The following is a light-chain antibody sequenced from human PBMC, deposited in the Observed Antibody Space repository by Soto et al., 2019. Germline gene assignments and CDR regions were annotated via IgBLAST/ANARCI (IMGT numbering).Light chain of an antibody. J-gene: IGKJ1*01. V-gene: IGKV1-5*03. CDR3: QQYNSYSEP. CDR2: KAS. CDR1: QTSSIW. Sequence: VRITQSPSTLSGSVGDIVTVTLLASQTSSIWLAWYQQKPGKAPKLLIYKASTLKSGVPSRFTGSGSGTEFTLNIRSLQPDDFQPYHRQQYNSYSEPFGHGPXVDIK.